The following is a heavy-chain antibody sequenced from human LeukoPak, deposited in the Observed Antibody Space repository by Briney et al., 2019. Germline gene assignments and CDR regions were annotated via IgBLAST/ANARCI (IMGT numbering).Heavy chain of an antibody. V-gene: IGHV4-39*07. CDR3: ARGVEI. Sequence: SETLSLTCTVSGGSISTSYYYWGWIRRTPGKGLEWIGSVYYTGSTYNNPSLKRRVTISVDTSKYQFSLKLSSVTAADTAVYYCARGVEIWGQGTLVTVSS. CDR2: VYYTGST. J-gene: IGHJ4*02. CDR1: GGSISTSYYY. D-gene: IGHD5-24*01.